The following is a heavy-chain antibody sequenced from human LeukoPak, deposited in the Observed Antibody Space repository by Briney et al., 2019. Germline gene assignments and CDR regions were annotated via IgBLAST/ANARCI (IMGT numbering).Heavy chain of an antibody. Sequence: GGSLRLSCAASGFTFSTYWMHWVRQAPGKGLVWVSRINSDGSSTTYADSVKGRFTISRDNAKNTLYLQMNSLRAEDTAVYYCARAGRSGITMVRGVIFSFDYWGQGTLVTVSS. V-gene: IGHV3-74*01. CDR3: ARAGRSGITMVRGVIFSFDY. D-gene: IGHD3-10*01. J-gene: IGHJ4*02. CDR1: GFTFSTYW. CDR2: INSDGSST.